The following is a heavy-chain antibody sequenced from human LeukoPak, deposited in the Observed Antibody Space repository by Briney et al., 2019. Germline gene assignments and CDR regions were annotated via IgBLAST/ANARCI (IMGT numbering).Heavy chain of an antibody. CDR1: GFTLSNYW. CDR3: ARDLGGEGYFDY. D-gene: IGHD2-21*01. CDR2: IKQDGSEK. V-gene: IGHV3-7*01. J-gene: IGHJ4*02. Sequence: GGSLRLSCAASGFTLSNYWMSWVRQAPGKGPEWVANIKQDGSEKYYVDSVKGRFTISRGNSKNTLYLQMNSLRAEDTAVYYCARDLGGEGYFDYWGQGTLVTVSS.